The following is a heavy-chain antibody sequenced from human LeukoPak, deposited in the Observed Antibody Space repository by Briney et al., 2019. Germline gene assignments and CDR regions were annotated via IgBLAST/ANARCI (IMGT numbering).Heavy chain of an antibody. CDR1: GYTFTSYD. CDR2: MNPNSGNI. V-gene: IGHV1-8*03. Sequence: GASVKVSCKASGYTFTSYDINWVRQATGQGLEWMGWMNPNSGNIGYAQKFQGRVTITRNTSISTAYMELSSLRSEDTAVYYCARVGDWGLYFDYWGQGTLVTVSS. CDR3: ARVGDWGLYFDY. J-gene: IGHJ4*02. D-gene: IGHD7-27*01.